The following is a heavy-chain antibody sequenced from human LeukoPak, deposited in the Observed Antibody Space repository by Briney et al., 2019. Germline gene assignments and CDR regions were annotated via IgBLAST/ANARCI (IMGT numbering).Heavy chain of an antibody. CDR1: GYDFANFW. CDR3: ATQGTLTPHNAFDV. V-gene: IGHV5-51*01. Sequence: GESLKISCQASGYDFANFWIGWVRQMPGKGLDWMGIICPGDSDTRYSPSFQGQVTISADKSISTAYLQWTSLKASDTAMYYCATQGTLTPHNAFDVWGQGTMVTVSS. CDR2: ICPGDSDT. D-gene: IGHD2-15*01. J-gene: IGHJ3*01.